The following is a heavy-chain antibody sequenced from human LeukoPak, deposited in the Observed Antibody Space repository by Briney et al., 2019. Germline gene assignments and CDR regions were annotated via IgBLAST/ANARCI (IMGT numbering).Heavy chain of an antibody. Sequence: GRSLRLPCAASGFTFSSYGMHWVRQAPGKGLEWVAVISYDGSNKYYADSVKGRFTISRDNSKNTLYLQMNSLRAEDTAVYYCAKDSSGYSYGSSNWFDPWGQGTLVTVSS. V-gene: IGHV3-30*18. D-gene: IGHD5-18*01. CDR3: AKDSSGYSYGSSNWFDP. CDR2: ISYDGSNK. CDR1: GFTFSSYG. J-gene: IGHJ5*02.